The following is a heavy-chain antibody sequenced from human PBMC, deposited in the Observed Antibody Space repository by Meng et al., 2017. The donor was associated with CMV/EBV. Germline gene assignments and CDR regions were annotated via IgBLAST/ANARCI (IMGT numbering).Heavy chain of an antibody. V-gene: IGHV3-23*01. Sequence: GESLKISCAASGFTFSSYAMSWVRQAPGKGLEWVSAITGSGGSTYYADSVKGRFTISRDNSKNTLYMQLNNLRAEDTAVYHYAKAFSSNWYREYYDYWGQGTLVTVSS. CDR1: GFTFSSYA. CDR2: ITGSGGST. J-gene: IGHJ4*02. CDR3: AKAFSSNWYREYYDY. D-gene: IGHD6-13*01.